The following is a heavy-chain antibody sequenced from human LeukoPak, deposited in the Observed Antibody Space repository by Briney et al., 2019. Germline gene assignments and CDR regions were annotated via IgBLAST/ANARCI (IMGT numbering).Heavy chain of an antibody. Sequence: PSETLSLTCTVSGYSITNGFYWGWIRQPPGKGLEWIGSIYASGSAYYNPSLKSRVIISVDRSKNQVSLKLRSVTAADTAVYFCARGDSGWYLGLGFDYWGQGTLVTVSS. J-gene: IGHJ4*02. CDR3: ARGDSGWYLGLGFDY. D-gene: IGHD6-19*01. V-gene: IGHV4-38-2*02. CDR1: GYSITNGFY. CDR2: IYASGSA.